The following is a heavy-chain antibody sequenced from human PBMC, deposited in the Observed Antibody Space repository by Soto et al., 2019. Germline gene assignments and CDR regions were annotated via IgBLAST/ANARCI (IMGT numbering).Heavy chain of an antibody. J-gene: IGHJ4*02. CDR3: ARSLRFLEWFPDY. CDR1: GGSISSYY. D-gene: IGHD3-3*01. V-gene: IGHV4-59*08. CDR2: IYYSGST. Sequence: PSETLSLPCTVSGGSISSYYWSWIRQPPGKGLEWIGYIYYSGSTNYNPSLKSRVTISVDTSKNQFSLKLSSVTAADTAVYYCARSLRFLEWFPDYWGQGTLVTVSS.